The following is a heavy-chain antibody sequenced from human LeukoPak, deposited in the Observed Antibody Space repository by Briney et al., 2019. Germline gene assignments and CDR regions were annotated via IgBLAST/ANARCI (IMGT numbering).Heavy chain of an antibody. CDR1: GFTFSSYW. CDR3: AKVDTYGLGLDY. CDR2: INSDGSIT. Sequence: GGSLRLSCAASGFTFSSYWMHWVRQAPGKGLMWVSRINSDGSITTYADSVKGRFTISRDNAKHTLYLQMNSLRAEDTAVCYCAKVDTYGLGLDYWGQGTLVTVSS. J-gene: IGHJ4*02. V-gene: IGHV3-74*01. D-gene: IGHD5-18*01.